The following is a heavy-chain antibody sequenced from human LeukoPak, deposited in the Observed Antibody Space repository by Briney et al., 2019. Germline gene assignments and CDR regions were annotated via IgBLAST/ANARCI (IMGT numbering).Heavy chain of an antibody. CDR3: AGGNYGLFYGMDV. D-gene: IGHD4-11*01. CDR2: ISYDGSNE. J-gene: IGHJ6*02. V-gene: IGHV3-30-3*01. Sequence: PGGSLRPSCAASRFTFSNYAMHWVRQAPGKGLEWVTVISYDGSNEYYADSVEGRFTISRDNSKNTLYLQMNSLRVEDTAVYYCAGGNYGLFYGMDVWGQGTTVTVSS. CDR1: RFTFSNYA.